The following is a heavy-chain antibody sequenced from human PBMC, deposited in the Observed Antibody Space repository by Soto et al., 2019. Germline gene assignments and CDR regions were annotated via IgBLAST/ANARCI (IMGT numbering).Heavy chain of an antibody. CDR3: ATLGHYDFWSGFRKGNWFDP. CDR2: INPSGST. J-gene: IGHJ5*02. V-gene: IGHV4-34*01. CDR1: GGSFIGYY. Sequence: QVQLQQWGAGLLKPSETVSLTCAVYGGSFIGYYGTWIRQPPGKGLEWIGEINPSGSTNYNPSLQTRVTISEDTSKNQFSLRLSSVTAADTAVYYCATLGHYDFWSGFRKGNWFDPWGQGTLVTVSS. D-gene: IGHD3-3*01.